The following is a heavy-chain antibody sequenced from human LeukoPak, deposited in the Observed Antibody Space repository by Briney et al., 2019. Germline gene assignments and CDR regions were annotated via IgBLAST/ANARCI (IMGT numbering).Heavy chain of an antibody. Sequence: GGSLRLSCAASGFTFSSYTMSWVRQAPGKGLEWVSTITTSDGNTYYADSVKGRFTVSRDNSKNTLYLQMNSLRAEDTAVYYCARGGSYSVAPFDYWGQGTLVTVSS. CDR3: ARGGSYSVAPFDY. V-gene: IGHV3-23*01. J-gene: IGHJ4*02. D-gene: IGHD1-26*01. CDR2: ITTSDGNT. CDR1: GFTFSSYT.